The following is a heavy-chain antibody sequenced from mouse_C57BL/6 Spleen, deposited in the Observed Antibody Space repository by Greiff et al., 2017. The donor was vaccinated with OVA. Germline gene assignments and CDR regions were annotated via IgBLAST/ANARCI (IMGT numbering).Heavy chain of an antibody. D-gene: IGHD4-1*01. CDR3: TRGTGIFDY. Sequence: VKLQESGAELVRPGASVTLSCKASGYTFTDYEMHWVKQTPVHGLEWIGAIDPETGGTAYNQKFKGKAILTADKSSSTAYMELRSLTSEDSAVYYCTRGTGIFDYWGQGTTLTVSS. J-gene: IGHJ2*01. V-gene: IGHV1-15*01. CDR2: IDPETGGT. CDR1: GYTFTDYE.